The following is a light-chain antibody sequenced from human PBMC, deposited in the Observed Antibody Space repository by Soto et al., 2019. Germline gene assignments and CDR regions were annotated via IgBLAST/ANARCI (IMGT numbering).Light chain of an antibody. CDR1: QSISTW. Sequence: DIQMTQSPSTLSASVGDRVTITCRASQSISTWLAWYQQKPGSAPQLLIYDASTLESGVPARFSGSGFGTEFSLTISRLQPGDFATYYCQQYESYSPLTFGGGTKVEI. CDR2: DAS. J-gene: IGKJ4*01. V-gene: IGKV1-5*01. CDR3: QQYESYSPLT.